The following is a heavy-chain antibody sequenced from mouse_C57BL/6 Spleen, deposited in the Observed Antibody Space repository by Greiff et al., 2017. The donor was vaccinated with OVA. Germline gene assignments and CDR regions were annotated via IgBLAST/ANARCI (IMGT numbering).Heavy chain of an antibody. CDR1: GYSITSGYY. J-gene: IGHJ4*01. V-gene: IGHV3-6*01. Sequence: EVKLQESGPGLVKPSQSLSLTCSVTGYSITSGYYWNWIRQFPGNKLEWMGYISYDGSNNYNPSLKNRISITRDTSKNQFFLKLNSVTTEDTATYYCARGDLSPDYWGQGTSVTVSS. D-gene: IGHD2-3*01. CDR3: ARGDLSPDY. CDR2: ISYDGSN.